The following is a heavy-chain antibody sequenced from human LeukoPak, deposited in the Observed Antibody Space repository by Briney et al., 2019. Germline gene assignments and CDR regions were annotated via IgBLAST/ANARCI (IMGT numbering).Heavy chain of an antibody. CDR1: GFPFSTYA. Sequence: SGGSLRLSCAASGFPFSTYAMSWVRQAPGKGLEWVSAINGGGTTTYYADSVKGRFTISRDTSKSILYLQMNSLRAEDTAVYYWAKGALLPAGHTRYFFDYWGQGTLATVSS. J-gene: IGHJ4*02. CDR3: AKGALLPAGHTRYFFDY. CDR2: INGGGTTT. D-gene: IGHD1-26*01. V-gene: IGHV3-23*01.